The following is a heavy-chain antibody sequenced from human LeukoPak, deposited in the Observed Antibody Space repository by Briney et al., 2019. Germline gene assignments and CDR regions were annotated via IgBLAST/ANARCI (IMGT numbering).Heavy chain of an antibody. D-gene: IGHD6-13*01. V-gene: IGHV1-24*01. CDR2: FDPEDGVT. CDR3: ATGGIAAAGTAPLF. CDR1: GYTLTELF. Sequence: ASVKVSCKVSGYTLTELFMHWGRQSPGKGLEWMGGFDPEDGVTIYAQKFQGRVTMTEDTSTDTAYLELSSLRSEDTAVYYCATGGIAAAGTAPLFWGQGTLVTVSS. J-gene: IGHJ4*02.